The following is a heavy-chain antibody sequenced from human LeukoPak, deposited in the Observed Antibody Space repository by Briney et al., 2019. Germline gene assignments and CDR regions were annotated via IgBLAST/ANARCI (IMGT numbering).Heavy chain of an antibody. Sequence: SETLSLTCAVHGGSFSGYYWSWIRQPPGKGLEWIGEINHSGSTNYNPSLKSRVTISVDTSKNQFSLKLSSVTAADTAVYYCARGTTGTTPAYYYYMDVWGKGTTVTVSS. V-gene: IGHV4-34*01. D-gene: IGHD1-1*01. J-gene: IGHJ6*03. CDR2: INHSGST. CDR3: ARGTTGTTPAYYYYMDV. CDR1: GGSFSGYY.